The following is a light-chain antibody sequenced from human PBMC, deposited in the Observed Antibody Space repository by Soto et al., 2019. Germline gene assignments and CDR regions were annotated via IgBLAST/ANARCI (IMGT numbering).Light chain of an antibody. Sequence: QSALGQPPSASGTPGQTVIISCSGSRSDIGSNFVNWYQHLPGTAPKLLIYNSNQRPSGVPDRFSGSKSGTSASLAISGLQSEDEADYYCAAWDDSLSGPVFGTGTKFTVL. J-gene: IGLJ1*01. CDR2: NSN. CDR3: AAWDDSLSGPV. V-gene: IGLV1-44*01. CDR1: RSDIGSNF.